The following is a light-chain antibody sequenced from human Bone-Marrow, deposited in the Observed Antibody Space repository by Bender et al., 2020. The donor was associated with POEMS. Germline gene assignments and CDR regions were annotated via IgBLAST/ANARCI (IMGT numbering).Light chain of an antibody. Sequence: DLTQPPSVSVSPGQTATITCSADSLPKQYVYWYQQKPGQAPMVVIYKDNERPSGIPERFSGSSSGTTATLTISRVQAEDEADYHCQSADDSGTYVIFGGGTKLTVL. CDR1: SLPKQY. V-gene: IGLV3-25*03. CDR3: QSADDSGTYVI. CDR2: KDN. J-gene: IGLJ2*01.